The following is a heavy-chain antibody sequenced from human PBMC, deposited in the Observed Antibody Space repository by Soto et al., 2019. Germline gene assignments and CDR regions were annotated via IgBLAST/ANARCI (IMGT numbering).Heavy chain of an antibody. Sequence: QVQVVQSRAEVKKPGASVKVSCKTSGYTFTDYDINWVRQATGQGLEWMGWVSPDSGNSGYAQQFQGRVTMTSDTSISTVYMELSNLRSEDTAISYCEVNTGYWGQGTMVTVSS. CDR1: GYTFTDYD. V-gene: IGHV1-8*01. CDR3: EVNTGY. CDR2: VSPDSGNS. J-gene: IGHJ4*02. D-gene: IGHD3-9*01.